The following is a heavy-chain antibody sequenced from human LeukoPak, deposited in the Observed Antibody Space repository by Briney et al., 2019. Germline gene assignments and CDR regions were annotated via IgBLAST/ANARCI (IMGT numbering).Heavy chain of an antibody. J-gene: IGHJ5*02. Sequence: GGSLRLSCAASGFTFSSYAMSWVRQAPGKGLEWVSAISGSGGSTYYADSVKGRFTISRDNSKNTLYLQMTSLRAEDTAVYYCARAKRRYYGSGSYTRGNWFDPWGQGTLVTVSS. CDR1: GFTFSSYA. CDR2: ISGSGGST. D-gene: IGHD3-10*01. V-gene: IGHV3-23*01. CDR3: ARAKRRYYGSGSYTRGNWFDP.